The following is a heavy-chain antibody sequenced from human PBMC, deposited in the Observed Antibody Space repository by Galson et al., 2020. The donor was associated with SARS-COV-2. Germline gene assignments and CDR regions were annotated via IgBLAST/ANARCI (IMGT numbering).Heavy chain of an antibody. CDR1: GFTFDDYA. V-gene: IGHV3-9*01. D-gene: IGHD3-16*01. J-gene: IGHJ3*02. Sequence: GGSLRLSCAASGFTFDDYAMHWVRQAPGKGLEWVSGISWNSGSIGYADSVKGRFTISRDNAKNSLYLQMNSLRAEDTALYYCAKVDVMGLDAFEIWGQGTMVTVSS. CDR2: ISWNSGSI. CDR3: AKVDVMGLDAFEI.